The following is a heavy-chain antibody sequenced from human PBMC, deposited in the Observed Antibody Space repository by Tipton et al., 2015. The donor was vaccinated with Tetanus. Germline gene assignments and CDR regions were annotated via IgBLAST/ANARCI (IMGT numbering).Heavy chain of an antibody. Sequence: LRLSCAVSGISIGSANYYWSWIRHHPRKGLEWIGYIYYRGTIHYNPSLQSRVFISLDTSANQFSLKLNSVTAADTAVYYCARGGNECGDAPDYWGRGTLVTVSS. CDR1: GISIGSANYY. D-gene: IGHD4-17*01. V-gene: IGHV4-31*02. CDR2: IYYRGTI. J-gene: IGHJ4*02. CDR3: ARGGNECGDAPDY.